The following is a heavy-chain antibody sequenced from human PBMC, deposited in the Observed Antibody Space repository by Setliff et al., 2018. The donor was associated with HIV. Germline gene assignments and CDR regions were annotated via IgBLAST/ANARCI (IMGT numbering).Heavy chain of an antibody. CDR3: ARDQATGYEKVWFSWIDP. D-gene: IGHD5-12*01. CDR2: TIPIFNTA. CDR1: GGTFSLYA. V-gene: IGHV1-69*13. J-gene: IGHJ5*02. Sequence: GPSVKVSCKASGGTFSLYAINWVRQAPGQGLEWMGGTIPIFNTANYAQKFQGRVTITADGSTSTAYMELSSLRFEDTATYYCARDQATGYEKVWFSWIDPWGQGTLVTVSS.